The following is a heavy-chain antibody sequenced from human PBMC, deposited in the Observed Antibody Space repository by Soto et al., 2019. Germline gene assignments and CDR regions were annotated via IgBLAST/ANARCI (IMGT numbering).Heavy chain of an antibody. CDR1: GYTFTSYA. CDR3: ASIAAAGPVGAFDI. CDR2: INGGNGNT. Sequence: QVQLVQSGAEVKKPGASVKVSCQASGYTFTSYAMHWVRQAPGQRLEWMGWINGGNGNTKYSKKFQVRGTITRDTAPSKAYMELSSLRSEDTAVYYCASIAAAGPVGAFDIWGQGTMVTVSS. D-gene: IGHD6-13*01. V-gene: IGHV1-3*01. J-gene: IGHJ3*02.